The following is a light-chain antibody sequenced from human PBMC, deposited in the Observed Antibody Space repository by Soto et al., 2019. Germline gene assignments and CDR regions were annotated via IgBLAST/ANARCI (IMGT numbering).Light chain of an antibody. Sequence: EIVLTQSPGTLSLSPGERATLSCRASQSVTSNYLAWYQQKPGQAPRLLIYGPSSRATGIPDRFSGSGSGTDFTLTISSLEPEDFAVYYCQQRSDWLPITFGQGTRLEIK. CDR2: GPS. CDR3: QQRSDWLPIT. V-gene: IGKV3D-20*02. CDR1: QSVTSNY. J-gene: IGKJ5*01.